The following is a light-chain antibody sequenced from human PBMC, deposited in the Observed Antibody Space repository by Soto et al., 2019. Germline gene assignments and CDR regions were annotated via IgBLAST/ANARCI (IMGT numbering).Light chain of an antibody. J-gene: IGKJ3*01. CDR2: ATS. CDR1: QSISGY. V-gene: IGKV1-39*01. CDR3: QQSFKTPFT. Sequence: DIQMTHSPSSLSASVGDRVTITCRSSQSISGYLHWYQQKPGQAPNLLIYATSSLQSGIPSRFSGSGSGTDFTLTIRGLQPEDFATYYCQQSFKTPFTLGPGTKVDIK.